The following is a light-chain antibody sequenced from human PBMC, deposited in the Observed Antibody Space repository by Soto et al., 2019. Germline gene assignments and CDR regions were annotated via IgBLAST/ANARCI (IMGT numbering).Light chain of an antibody. V-gene: IGKV1-NL1*01. CDR3: QQYYSSPVT. J-gene: IGKJ1*01. Sequence: DIVLTQSPAFLSASTGDRVTLSCRASQSIRNYLAWYQQKPGRAPKLLMYNASTWETGIPARFSGSGSRTEFTLTISSLQPEDFATYYCQQYYSSPVTFGQGTKVDIK. CDR1: QSIRNY. CDR2: NAS.